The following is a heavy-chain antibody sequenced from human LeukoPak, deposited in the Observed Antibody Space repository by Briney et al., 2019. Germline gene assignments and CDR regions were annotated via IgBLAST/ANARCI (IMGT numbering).Heavy chain of an antibody. Sequence: SETLSLTCTVSGGSISSYYWSWLRQPPGKGLEWIGNIYYSGSTNYNPSLKSRVTISVDTSKNQFSLRLNSVTAADTAVYYCARDSAPNLLAYFDYWGQGILVTVSS. D-gene: IGHD2/OR15-2a*01. CDR3: ARDSAPNLLAYFDY. CDR2: IYYSGST. V-gene: IGHV4-59*12. J-gene: IGHJ4*02. CDR1: GGSISSYY.